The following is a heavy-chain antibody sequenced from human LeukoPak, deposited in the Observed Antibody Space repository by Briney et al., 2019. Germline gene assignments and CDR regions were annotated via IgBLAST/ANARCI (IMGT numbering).Heavy chain of an antibody. Sequence: PSETLSLTCAVSGGSISSGGYSWSWIRQPPGKGLEWIGYIYHSGSTYYNPSLKSRVTISVDTSRNQFSLRLSSVTAADTAVYYCARDKGGFDPWGQGTLVTVSS. V-gene: IGHV4-30-2*01. J-gene: IGHJ5*02. CDR2: IYHSGST. CDR1: GGSISSGGYS. CDR3: ARDKGGFDP.